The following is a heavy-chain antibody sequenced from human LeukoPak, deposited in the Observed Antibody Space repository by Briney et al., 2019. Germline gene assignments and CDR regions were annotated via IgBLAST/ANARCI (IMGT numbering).Heavy chain of an antibody. CDR2: ISYDGSNK. CDR3: ANSMVRGVTTSWFDP. J-gene: IGHJ5*02. V-gene: IGHV3-30*18. CDR1: GFTFSSYG. D-gene: IGHD3-10*01. Sequence: PGGSLRLSCAASGFTFSSYGMHWVRQAPGKGLEWVAVISYDGSNKYYADSVKGRFTISRDNSKNTLYLQMNSLRTEDTAVYYCANSMVRGVTTSWFDPWGQGTLVTVSS.